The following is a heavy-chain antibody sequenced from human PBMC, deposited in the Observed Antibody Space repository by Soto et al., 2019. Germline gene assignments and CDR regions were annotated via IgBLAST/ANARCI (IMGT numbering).Heavy chain of an antibody. J-gene: IGHJ6*02. CDR2: ISAYNGNT. Sequence: ASVKVSCKASGYTFTSYGISWVRQAPGQGLEWMGWISAYNGNTNYAQKLQGRVTMTTDTSTSTADMELRSLRSDDTAVYYCAIAARNYYYGMDVWGQGTTVTVSS. CDR3: AIAARNYYYGMDV. CDR1: GYTFTSYG. V-gene: IGHV1-18*01. D-gene: IGHD6-6*01.